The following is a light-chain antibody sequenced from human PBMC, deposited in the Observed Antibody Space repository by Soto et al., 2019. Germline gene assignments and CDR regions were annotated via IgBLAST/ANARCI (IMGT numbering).Light chain of an antibody. CDR1: GNDVGTYNL. CDR3: CSYGRSVV. V-gene: IGLV2-23*01. Sequence: QSALTQPASGPGSLGRSTPISALGLGNDVGTYNLVSWYQHHPGKAPKLIIYEASKRPSGVPNRFSGSKSGNTASLTISGLHAEDEADYYCCSYGRSVVFGGGTKLTVL. J-gene: IGLJ2*01. CDR2: EAS.